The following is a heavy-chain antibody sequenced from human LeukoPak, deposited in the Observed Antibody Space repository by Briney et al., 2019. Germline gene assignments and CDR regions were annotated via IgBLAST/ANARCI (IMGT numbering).Heavy chain of an antibody. CDR2: IKQDRSEK. V-gene: IGHV3-7*01. Sequence: GGSLRLSCAASGFTFTNYWMSWVRQAPGKGLELVANIKQDRSEKYSVDSVKGRFTISRDNAKNSLYLQMNSLRAEDTAVYYCARLGYYCSGGSCYLAYFEYWGQGTLVTVSS. CDR1: GFTFTNYW. D-gene: IGHD2-15*01. CDR3: ARLGYYCSGGSCYLAYFEY. J-gene: IGHJ4*02.